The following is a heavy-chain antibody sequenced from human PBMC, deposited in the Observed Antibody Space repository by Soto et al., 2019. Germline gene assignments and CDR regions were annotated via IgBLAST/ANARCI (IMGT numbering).Heavy chain of an antibody. CDR2: IYYSGST. V-gene: IGHV4-39*01. CDR3: ARHPYRMSSGWFDY. CDR1: GGSISSSSYY. J-gene: IGHJ4*02. D-gene: IGHD6-19*01. Sequence: SETLSLTCTVSGGSISSSSYYWGWIRQPPGKGLEWIGSIYYSGSTYYNPSLKSRVTISVDTSKNQFSLKLSSVTAADTAVYYCARHPYRMSSGWFDYWGQGTLVTVSS.